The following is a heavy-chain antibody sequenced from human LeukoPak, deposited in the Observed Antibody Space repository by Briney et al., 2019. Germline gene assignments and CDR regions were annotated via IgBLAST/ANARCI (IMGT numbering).Heavy chain of an antibody. D-gene: IGHD6-13*01. V-gene: IGHV1-8*01. J-gene: IGHJ4*02. CDR2: MNPNSGNT. CDR3: ARGTKYSSSWYRWSLTYYFDY. Sequence: ASVKVSCKASGYTFTSYDINWVRQATGQGLEWMGWMNPNSGNTGYAQKFQGRVTMTRNTSISTAYMELSSLRSEDTAVYYCARGTKYSSSWYRWSLTYYFDYWGQGTLVTVSS. CDR1: GYTFTSYD.